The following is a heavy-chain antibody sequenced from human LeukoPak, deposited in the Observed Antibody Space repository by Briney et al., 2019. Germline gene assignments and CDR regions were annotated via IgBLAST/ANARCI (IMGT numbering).Heavy chain of an antibody. D-gene: IGHD6-13*01. CDR3: ARGAAAGTVY. CDR2: ISSSSSYI. V-gene: IGHV3-21*01. Sequence: PGGSLRLSCAASGFTFSSYSMNWVRQAPGKGLEWVSSISSSSSYIYYADSVKGRFTISRDNAKNSLYLQMNSLGAEDTAVYYCARGAAAGTVYWGQGTLVTVSS. J-gene: IGHJ4*02. CDR1: GFTFSSYS.